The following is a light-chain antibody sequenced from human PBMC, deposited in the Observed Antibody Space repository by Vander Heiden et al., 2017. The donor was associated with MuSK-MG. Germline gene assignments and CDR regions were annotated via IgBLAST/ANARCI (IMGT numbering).Light chain of an antibody. CDR1: QDIGRD. J-gene: IGKJ4*01. V-gene: IGKV1-5*03. Sequence: DIRMTQSPSTLSASLGDTVTITCRASQDIGRDLAWYQQKPGKAPQLLISKASALETGVPSKFSGSGSETEFTLTISSLQPEDFATYYCQQYSFGLGLSFGGGTKVDI. CDR2: KAS. CDR3: QQYSFGLGLS.